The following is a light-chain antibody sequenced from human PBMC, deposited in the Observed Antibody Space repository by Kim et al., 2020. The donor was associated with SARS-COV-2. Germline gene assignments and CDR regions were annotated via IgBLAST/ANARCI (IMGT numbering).Light chain of an antibody. CDR3: QKYNSA. V-gene: IGKV1-27*01. J-gene: IGKJ4*01. CDR2: AAS. CDR1: QDISNY. Sequence: SLSASVGDRVTITCRASQDISNYLAWYQQKPGKVPKLLIYAASTLQSGVPSRFSGSGSGTDFTLTISSLRPEDVATYYCQKYNSAFGGGTKVDIK.